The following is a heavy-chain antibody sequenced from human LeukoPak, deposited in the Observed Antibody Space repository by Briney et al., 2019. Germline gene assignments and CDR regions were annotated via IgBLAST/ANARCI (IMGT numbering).Heavy chain of an antibody. CDR3: AKDPGTVTEYYYYYYMDV. Sequence: GGSLRLSCAASGFTFSSYAMHWVRQAPGKGLEWVAFIRYDGSNKYYADSVKGRFTISRDNSKNTLYLQMNSLRAEDTAAYYCAKDPGTVTEYYYYYYMDVWGKGTTVTVSS. CDR2: IRYDGSNK. D-gene: IGHD4-11*01. J-gene: IGHJ6*03. CDR1: GFTFSSYA. V-gene: IGHV3-30*02.